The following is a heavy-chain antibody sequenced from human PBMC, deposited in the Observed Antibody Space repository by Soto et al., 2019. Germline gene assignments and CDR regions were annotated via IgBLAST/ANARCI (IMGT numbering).Heavy chain of an antibody. V-gene: IGHV3-48*03. J-gene: IGHJ4*02. CDR1: GFTFSSYE. CDR2: ISSSGSTI. Sequence: GGSLRLSCAASGFTFSSYEMNWVGQAPGKGLEWVSYISSSGSTIYYADPVKGRFTISRDNAKNSLYLQMNSLRAEDTAVYYCARMVPTAVAGTLVYWGQGTLVTVSS. CDR3: ARMVPTAVAGTLVY. D-gene: IGHD6-19*01.